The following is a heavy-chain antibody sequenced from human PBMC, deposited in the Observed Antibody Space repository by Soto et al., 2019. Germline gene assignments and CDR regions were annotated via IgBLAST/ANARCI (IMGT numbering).Heavy chain of an antibody. CDR1: GFTFTTYA. V-gene: IGHV3-30-3*01. Sequence: PGGSLRLSCAASGFTFTTYAMYWIRQAPGKGLEWVASISQVGSNKYYTDSVKGRFTISRDNSENTVYLQMNSLTPEDTAVYFCAKDRYSSGWYYYYGMDVWGQGTTVTVSS. CDR2: ISQVGSNK. J-gene: IGHJ6*02. D-gene: IGHD6-19*01. CDR3: AKDRYSSGWYYYYGMDV.